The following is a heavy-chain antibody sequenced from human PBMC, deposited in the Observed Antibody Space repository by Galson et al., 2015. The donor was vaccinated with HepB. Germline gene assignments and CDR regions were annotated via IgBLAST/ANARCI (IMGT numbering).Heavy chain of an antibody. Sequence: SVKVSCKASGYTFTSYGISWVRQAPGQGLEWMGWISAYNGNTNYAQKLQGRVTMTTDTSTSTAYMELRSLRSDDTAVYYCARDSSAHYYGSGSYYNAVDYWGQGTLVTVSS. D-gene: IGHD3-10*01. CDR2: ISAYNGNT. CDR3: ARDSSAHYYGSGSYYNAVDY. J-gene: IGHJ4*02. CDR1: GYTFTSYG. V-gene: IGHV1-18*01.